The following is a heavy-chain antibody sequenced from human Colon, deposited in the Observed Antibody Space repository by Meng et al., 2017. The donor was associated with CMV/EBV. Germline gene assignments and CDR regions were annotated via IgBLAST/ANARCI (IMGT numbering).Heavy chain of an antibody. D-gene: IGHD3-9*01. J-gene: IGHJ6*02. CDR2: ISSSSSYI. CDR3: AREKDDILTGYTPYYGMDV. CDR1: GFTFSNAW. Sequence: GGSLRLSCAASGFTFSNAWMNWVRQAPGKGLEWVSSISSSSSYIYYADSVKGRFTISRDNAKNSLYLQMNSLRAEDTAVYYCAREKDDILTGYTPYYGMDVWGQGTTVTVSS. V-gene: IGHV3-21*01.